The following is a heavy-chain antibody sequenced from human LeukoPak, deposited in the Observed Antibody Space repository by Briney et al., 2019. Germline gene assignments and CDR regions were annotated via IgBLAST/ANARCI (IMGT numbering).Heavy chain of an antibody. D-gene: IGHD4-23*01. CDR2: ISNGSSYI. V-gene: IGHV3-21*01. Sequence: GGSLRLSCAASGFTFSTYSMNWVRQAPGKGLEWVSSISNGSSYIYYADSVKGRCTISRDNAKNSLYLQMNSLRAEDTAVYYCAREALTVDHGMDVWGQGTTVTVSS. CDR1: GFTFSTYS. CDR3: AREALTVDHGMDV. J-gene: IGHJ6*02.